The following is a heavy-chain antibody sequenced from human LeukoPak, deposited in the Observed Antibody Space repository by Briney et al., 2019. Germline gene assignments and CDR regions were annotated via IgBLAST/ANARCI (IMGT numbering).Heavy chain of an antibody. CDR3: ARAEAIVGATGV. D-gene: IGHD1-26*01. CDR1: GFTFSSYA. V-gene: IGHV3-23*01. Sequence: SGGSLRLSCAASGFTFSSYAMSWVRQAPGKGLEWVSAISGSGGSTYYADSVKGRFTISRDNSKNSLYLQMNSLRAEDTAVYYCARAEAIVGATGVWGQGTLVTVSS. CDR2: ISGSGGST. J-gene: IGHJ4*02.